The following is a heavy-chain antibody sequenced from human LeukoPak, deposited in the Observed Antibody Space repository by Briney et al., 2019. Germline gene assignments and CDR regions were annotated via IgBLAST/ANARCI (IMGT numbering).Heavy chain of an antibody. CDR3: AKGKSLPSRGNAFDI. D-gene: IGHD3-16*01. Sequence: GGSLRLSCAASGFTFSSYAMSWVRQAPGRGLEWVSAISGSGGSTYYADSVKGRFTISRDNSQNTLYLQMNSLRAEDTAVYYCAKGKSLPSRGNAFDIWGQGTMVTVSS. J-gene: IGHJ3*02. CDR1: GFTFSSYA. V-gene: IGHV3-23*01. CDR2: ISGSGGST.